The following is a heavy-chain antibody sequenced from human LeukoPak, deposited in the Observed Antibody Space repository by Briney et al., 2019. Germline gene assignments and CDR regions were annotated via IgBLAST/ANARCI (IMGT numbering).Heavy chain of an antibody. CDR1: GGSISSYY. J-gene: IGHJ4*02. CDR3: ARLSIDQGFDY. Sequence: SETLSLTCTVSGGSISSYYWSWIRQPPGKGLERIGYIYTSGSTNYNPSLKSRVTISVDTSKNQFSLKLSSVTAADTAVYYCARLSIDQGFDYWGQGTLVTVSS. D-gene: IGHD2/OR15-2a*01. CDR2: IYTSGST. V-gene: IGHV4-4*09.